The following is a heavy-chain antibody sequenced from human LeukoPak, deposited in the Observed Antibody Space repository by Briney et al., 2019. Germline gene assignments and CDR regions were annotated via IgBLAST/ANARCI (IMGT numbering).Heavy chain of an antibody. J-gene: IGHJ4*02. V-gene: IGHV3-23*01. Sequence: GSLRLSCVASGFTFSSYAMSWVRQAPGKGLEWVSAISGSGGSTYYADSVKGRFTISRDNSKNTLYLQMNSLRAEDTAVYYCASLAIVVVPAAHYLDYWGQGTLVTVSS. D-gene: IGHD2-2*01. CDR1: GFTFSSYA. CDR3: ASLAIVVVPAAHYLDY. CDR2: ISGSGGST.